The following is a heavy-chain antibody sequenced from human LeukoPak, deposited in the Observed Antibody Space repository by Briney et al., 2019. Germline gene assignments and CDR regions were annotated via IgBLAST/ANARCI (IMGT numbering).Heavy chain of an antibody. CDR2: IYPGDSDT. Sequence: GESLKISCKGSRYSFTSYWIGWVRQMPGKGLEWMGIIYPGDSDTRYSPSFQGQVTISADKSISTAYLQWSSLKASDTAMYYCARHHTETPEYCSSTSCYTDAFDIWGQGTMVTVSS. D-gene: IGHD2-2*02. CDR3: ARHHTETPEYCSSTSCYTDAFDI. CDR1: RYSFTSYW. V-gene: IGHV5-51*01. J-gene: IGHJ3*02.